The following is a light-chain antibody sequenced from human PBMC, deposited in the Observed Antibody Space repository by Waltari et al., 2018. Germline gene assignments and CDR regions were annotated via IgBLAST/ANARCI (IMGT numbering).Light chain of an antibody. CDR2: WAS. V-gene: IGKV4-1*01. CDR3: HQYYATPPDGKT. CDR1: QSVLYSSNNKNY. Sequence: DIVMTQSPDSLAVSLGERATTHCKSSQSVLYSSNNKNYLAWYQQKAGQPPKLLIYWASTRESGVPDRFSGSGSGTDFTLTISSLQAEDVAVYYCHQYYATPPDGKTFGQGTKVEIK. J-gene: IGKJ1*01.